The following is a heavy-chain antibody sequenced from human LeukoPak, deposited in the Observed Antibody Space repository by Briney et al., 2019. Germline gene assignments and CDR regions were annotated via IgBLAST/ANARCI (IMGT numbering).Heavy chain of an antibody. CDR3: VSRDAYKPRYFMDV. CDR2: IKSKNDGTAT. CDR1: GFTLDIAW. D-gene: IGHD5-24*01. V-gene: IGHV3-15*01. Sequence: PGGSLRLSCAVSGFTLDIAWMNWVRQAPGEGLEWLGRIKSKNDGTATDYAAPVRGRFTISTDDSKNTLYLQMNSLKTEDTAVYYCVSRDAYKPRYFMDVWGKGTTVTVSS. J-gene: IGHJ6*03.